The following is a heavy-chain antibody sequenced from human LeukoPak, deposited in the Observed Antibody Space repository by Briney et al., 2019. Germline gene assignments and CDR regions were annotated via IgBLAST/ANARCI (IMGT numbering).Heavy chain of an antibody. J-gene: IGHJ6*03. V-gene: IGHV1-69*05. CDR3: ATSDSGSYYKGYYYYYMDV. CDR1: GGTFSSYA. Sequence: ASVKVSCKASGGTFSSYAISWVRQVPGQGLEWMGGIIPIFGTANYAQKFQGRVTITTDESTSTAYMELSSLRSEDTAVYYCATSDSGSYYKGYYYYYMDVWGKGTTVTVSS. CDR2: IIPIFGTA. D-gene: IGHD3-10*01.